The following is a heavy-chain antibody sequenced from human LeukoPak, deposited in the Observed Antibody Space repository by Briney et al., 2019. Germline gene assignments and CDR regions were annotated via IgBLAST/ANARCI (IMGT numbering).Heavy chain of an antibody. Sequence: SVKVSFKASGGTFSTYTLSWVRQAPGQGLEWMGSIIPILSVANYAQKFQGRVSITADKSTSTAFMELSSLGSEDTAVYYCARNRQGSNSYFDYWGQGTLVTVSS. CDR3: ARNRQGSNSYFDY. J-gene: IGHJ4*02. CDR1: GGTFSTYT. V-gene: IGHV1-69*02. D-gene: IGHD6-6*01. CDR2: IIPILSVA.